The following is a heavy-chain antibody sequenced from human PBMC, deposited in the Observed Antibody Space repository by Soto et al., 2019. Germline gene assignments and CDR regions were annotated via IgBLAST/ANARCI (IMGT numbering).Heavy chain of an antibody. J-gene: IGHJ5*02. CDR3: ARDLDLTVAGPGGGFDP. V-gene: IGHV1-18*01. D-gene: IGHD6-19*01. Sequence: ASVKVSCKASGYTFTSYGISWVRQAPGQGLEWMGWISAYNGNTNYAQKLQGRVTMTTDTSTSTAYMELRSLGSDDTAVYYCARDLDLTVAGPGGGFDPRGQGTPVTVSS. CDR2: ISAYNGNT. CDR1: GYTFTSYG.